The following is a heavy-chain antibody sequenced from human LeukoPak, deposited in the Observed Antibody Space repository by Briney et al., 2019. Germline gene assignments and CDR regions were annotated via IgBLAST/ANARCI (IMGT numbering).Heavy chain of an antibody. Sequence: GGSLRLSCAASGFTFSGYGMHWVRQAPGKGLEWVAFIRNDGSNKYYADSMKGRFTISRDNSKNTLYLQMNSLRGEDTALYYCAKGSDSSSHDLFDSWGQGTLVTVSS. J-gene: IGHJ4*02. CDR3: AKGSDSSSHDLFDS. V-gene: IGHV3-30*02. CDR2: IRNDGSNK. D-gene: IGHD6-13*01. CDR1: GFTFSGYG.